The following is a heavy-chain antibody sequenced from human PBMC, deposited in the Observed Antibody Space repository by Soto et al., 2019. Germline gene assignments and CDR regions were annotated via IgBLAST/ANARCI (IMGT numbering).Heavy chain of an antibody. V-gene: IGHV3-30*18. J-gene: IGHJ6*03. CDR3: AKGKRFDYGDYPRYYYYMDV. CDR1: GFTFSSYG. CDR2: ISYDGSNK. Sequence: GGSLRLSCAASGFTFSSYGMHWVRQAPGKGLEWVAVISYDGSNKYYADSVKGRFTISRDNSKNTLYLQMNSLRAEDTAVYYCAKGKRFDYGDYPRYYYYMDVWGKGTTVTVSS. D-gene: IGHD4-17*01.